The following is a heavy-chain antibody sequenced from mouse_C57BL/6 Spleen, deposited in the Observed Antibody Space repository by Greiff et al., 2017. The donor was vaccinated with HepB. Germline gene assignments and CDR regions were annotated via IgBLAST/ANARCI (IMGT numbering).Heavy chain of an antibody. CDR2: INPNNGGT. J-gene: IGHJ2*01. Sequence: EVQLQQSGPELVKPGASVKISCKASGYTFTDYYMNWVKQSHGKSLEWIGDINPNNGGTSYNQKFKGKATLTGDKSSSTAYMELRSLTSEDSAVYYCARRDMVTYFDYWGQGTTLTVSS. V-gene: IGHV1-26*01. D-gene: IGHD2-2*01. CDR3: ARRDMVTYFDY. CDR1: GYTFTDYY.